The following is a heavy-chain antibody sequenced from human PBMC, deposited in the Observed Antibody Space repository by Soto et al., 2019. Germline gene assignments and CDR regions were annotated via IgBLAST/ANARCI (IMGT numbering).Heavy chain of an antibody. CDR3: AREGQDMATVRFDY. CDR1: GGTFNPFP. J-gene: IGHJ4*02. Sequence: SVKVSCKASGGTFNPFPVSWVRQAPGQGLEWMGGIFPIFGTTNYAQNLQDRLTITADTSTSTVYMELNSLTSADTAVYFCAREGQDMATVRFDYWGQGTLVTVSS. CDR2: IFPIFGTT. D-gene: IGHD4-4*01. V-gene: IGHV1-69*06.